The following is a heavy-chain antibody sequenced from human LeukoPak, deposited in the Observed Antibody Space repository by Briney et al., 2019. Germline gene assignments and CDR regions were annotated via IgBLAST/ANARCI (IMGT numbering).Heavy chain of an antibody. CDR1: GGSFSGYY. V-gene: IGHV4-34*01. CDR3: ARRELYGDYRN. J-gene: IGHJ4*02. Sequence: SETLSLTCAVYGGSFSGYYWSWIRQPPGKGLEWIGEINHSGSTNYNPSLKSRVTISVDTSKNQFSLKLSSVTAADTAVYYCARRELYGDYRNWGQGTLVTVSS. CDR2: INHSGST. D-gene: IGHD4-17*01.